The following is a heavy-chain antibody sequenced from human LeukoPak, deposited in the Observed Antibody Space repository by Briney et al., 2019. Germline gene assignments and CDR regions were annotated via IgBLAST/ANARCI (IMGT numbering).Heavy chain of an antibody. J-gene: IGHJ5*02. CDR2: INTDSGNP. D-gene: IGHD2-15*01. V-gene: IGHV7-4-1*02. CDR1: GYTFTSNA. CDR3: ARGIGYCSDFSCHLDP. Sequence: ASVKVSCKASGYTFTSNALNWVRQSPGQGLEWMGWINTDSGNPTYAQGFAGRFVFSLDTSVSTAYLQINSLEAEDTAMYYCARGIGYCSDFSCHLDPWGQGTLVTVSS.